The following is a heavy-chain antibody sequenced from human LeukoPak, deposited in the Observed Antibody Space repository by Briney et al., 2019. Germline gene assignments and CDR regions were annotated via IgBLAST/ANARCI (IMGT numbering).Heavy chain of an antibody. J-gene: IGHJ6*02. D-gene: IGHD5-18*01. CDR2: ISGSGGST. Sequence: GGSLRLSCAASGFTVSSTYMSWVRQTPGKGLEWVSVISGSGGSTYYADSVKGRFTISRDNSKNTLYLQMNSLRAEDTAVYYCAKETTAMPSWGQGTTVTVSS. CDR3: AKETTAMPS. CDR1: GFTVSSTY. V-gene: IGHV3-23*01.